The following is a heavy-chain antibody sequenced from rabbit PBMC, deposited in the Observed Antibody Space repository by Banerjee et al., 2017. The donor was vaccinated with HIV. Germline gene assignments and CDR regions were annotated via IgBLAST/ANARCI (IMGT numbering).Heavy chain of an antibody. V-gene: IGHV1S45*01. Sequence: QEQLVESRGGLVKPGGSLTLTCKASGFPFSNKAVMCWVRQAPGKGLQWIACINTATAKGVYASWVNGRFTISKTSSTTVTLQMTSLTAADTATYFCARDGAGGSYFALWGQGTLVTVS. CDR2: INTATAKG. J-gene: IGHJ3*01. CDR1: GFPFSNKAV. CDR3: ARDGAGGSYFAL. D-gene: IGHD8-1*01.